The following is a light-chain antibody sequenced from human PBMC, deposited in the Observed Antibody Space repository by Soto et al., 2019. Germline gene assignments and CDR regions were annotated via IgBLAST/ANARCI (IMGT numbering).Light chain of an antibody. J-gene: IGKJ1*01. V-gene: IGKV1-5*03. CDR2: EAS. CDR3: QQYHTYFRM. Sequence: DIQMTQSPSTRSASVGDRVTITCRASENVIRWVAWYQQKPGKAPKLLIYEASKLESGVPSRFSGSGSVTEFTLTISSLQPDDFATYYCQQYHTYFRMFGQGTKVEI. CDR1: ENVIRW.